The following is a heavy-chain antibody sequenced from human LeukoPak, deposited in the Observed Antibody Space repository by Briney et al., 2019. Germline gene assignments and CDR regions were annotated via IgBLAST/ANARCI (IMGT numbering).Heavy chain of an antibody. V-gene: IGHV3-21*01. D-gene: IGHD3-22*01. CDR1: GFTFSTYN. Sequence: GGSLRLSCAASGFTFSTYNMNWVRQAPGKGLEWVSSITSSSNYLYYADSVKGRFTISRDNAKNSLYLQMTSPRAEDTAVYYCARPSVKYDSSGYQPNPFDYWGQGTLVTVSS. CDR2: ITSSSNYL. CDR3: ARPSVKYDSSGYQPNPFDY. J-gene: IGHJ4*02.